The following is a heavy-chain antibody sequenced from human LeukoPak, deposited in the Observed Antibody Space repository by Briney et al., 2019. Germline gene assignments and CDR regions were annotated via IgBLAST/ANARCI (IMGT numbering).Heavy chain of an antibody. CDR3: ARSYRGVIRNNWFDP. V-gene: IGHV1-69*13. D-gene: IGHD3-10*01. CDR2: IIPIFGTA. Sequence: SVKVSCKASGGTFSSYAISWVRQAPGQGLEWMGGIIPIFGTANYAQKFQGRVTITADESTSTAYVELSSLRSEDTAVYYCARSYRGVIRNNWFDPWGQGTLVTVSS. CDR1: GGTFSSYA. J-gene: IGHJ5*02.